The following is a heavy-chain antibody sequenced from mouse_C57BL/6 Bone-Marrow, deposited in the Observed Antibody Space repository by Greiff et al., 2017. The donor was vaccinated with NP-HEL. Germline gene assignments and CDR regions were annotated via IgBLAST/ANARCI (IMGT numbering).Heavy chain of an antibody. CDR1: GYAFSSSW. D-gene: IGHD2-2*01. V-gene: IGHV1-82*01. Sequence: VQLQQSGPELVKPGASVKISCKASGYAFSSSWMNWVKQRPGKGLEWIGRIYPGDGDTNYNGKFKGKATLTADKSSSTAYMQLSSLTSEDSAVYFCARGGGLRRGRHFDYWGQGTTLTVSS. J-gene: IGHJ2*01. CDR3: ARGGGLRRGRHFDY. CDR2: IYPGDGDT.